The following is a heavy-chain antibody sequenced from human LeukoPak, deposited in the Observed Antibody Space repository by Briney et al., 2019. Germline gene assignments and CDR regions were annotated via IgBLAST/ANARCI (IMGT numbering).Heavy chain of an antibody. CDR2: IYYSGST. V-gene: IGHV4-30-4*01. CDR3: ATYYYGSGSYQSPYFDY. D-gene: IGHD3-10*01. CDR1: GGSISSGDYC. Sequence: SETLSLTCTVSGGSISSGDYCWSWIRQPPGKGLEWIGYIYYSGSTHYNPSLKSRVTISVDTSKNQFSLKLTSVTAADTAVYYCATYYYGSGSYQSPYFDYWGQGTLVTVSS. J-gene: IGHJ4*02.